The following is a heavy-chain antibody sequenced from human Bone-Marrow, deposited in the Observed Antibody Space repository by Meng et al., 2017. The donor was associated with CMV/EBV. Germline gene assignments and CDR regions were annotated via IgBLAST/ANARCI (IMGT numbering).Heavy chain of an antibody. CDR2: INDSGTT. CDR3: AGERNYDILTGYYPPVD. D-gene: IGHD3-9*01. CDR1: GYSIRSDFF. J-gene: IGHJ4*02. V-gene: IGHV4-38-2*02. Sequence: SETLSLTCTVSGYSIRSDFFWGWIRQPPGKGLEWIGINDSGTTYYNPSLKSRVAISVDTPETQFSLKLSAVTAADTAVYYCAGERNYDILTGYYPPVDWGQGTLVTVSS.